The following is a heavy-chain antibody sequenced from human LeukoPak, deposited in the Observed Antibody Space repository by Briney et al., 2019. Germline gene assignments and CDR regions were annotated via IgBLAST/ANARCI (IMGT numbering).Heavy chain of an antibody. V-gene: IGHV3-21*01. D-gene: IGHD5-18*01. CDR2: ISSSSSYI. CDR3: ARDFGRGYSYFDY. Sequence: PGGSLRLSCAASGFTFSSYSMNWVRQAPGKGLEWVSSISSSSSYICYADSVKGRFTISRDNAKNSLYLQMNSLRAEDTAVYYCARDFGRGYSYFDYWGQGTLVTVSS. CDR1: GFTFSSYS. J-gene: IGHJ4*02.